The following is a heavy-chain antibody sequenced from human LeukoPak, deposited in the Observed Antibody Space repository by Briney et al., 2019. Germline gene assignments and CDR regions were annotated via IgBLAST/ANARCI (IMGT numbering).Heavy chain of an antibody. V-gene: IGHV4-39*01. Sequence: SGTLSLTCTVSGGSIDSSSYYWGWIRQPPGKGLEWIGSIYYSGSTYYNPSLKSRVTISVDTSKNQFSLKLSSVTAADTAVYYCSSSDYVYYFDYWGQGTLVTVSS. J-gene: IGHJ4*02. CDR3: SSSDYVYYFDY. CDR2: IYYSGST. D-gene: IGHD4/OR15-4a*01. CDR1: GGSIDSSSYY.